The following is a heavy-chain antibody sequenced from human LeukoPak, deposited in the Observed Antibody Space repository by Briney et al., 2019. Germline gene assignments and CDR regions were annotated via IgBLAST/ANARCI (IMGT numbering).Heavy chain of an antibody. CDR1: GFTFSNYW. V-gene: IGHV3-7*01. J-gene: IGHJ5*02. CDR2: INQDGSET. CDR3: AREGDNWFDP. Sequence: GGSLRLSCAASGFTFSNYWMSWVRQAPGKGLEWVANINQDGSETYYVDSVTGRFTISRDNAKNSLSLQMNSLRAEDTAVYYCAREGDNWFDPWGQRTLVTVSS.